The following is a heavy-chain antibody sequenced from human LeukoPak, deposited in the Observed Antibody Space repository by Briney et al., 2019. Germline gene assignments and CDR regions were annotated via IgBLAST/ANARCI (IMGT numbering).Heavy chain of an antibody. J-gene: IGHJ3*02. CDR1: GFTFSSYA. CDR2: ISGSGGST. V-gene: IGHV3-23*01. CDR3: AKFPLETGAFDI. Sequence: GGSLRLSCAASGFTFSSYAMSWVRQAPGEGLEWVSAISGSGGSTYYADSVKGRFTISRDNSKNTLYLQMNSLRAEDTAVYYCAKFPLETGAFDIWGQGTMVTVSS.